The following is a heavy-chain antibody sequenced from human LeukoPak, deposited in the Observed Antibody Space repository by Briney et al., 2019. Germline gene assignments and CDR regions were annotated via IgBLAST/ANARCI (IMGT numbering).Heavy chain of an antibody. J-gene: IGHJ4*02. CDR2: IYSSGNT. V-gene: IGHV4-4*07. D-gene: IGHD2-21*01. Sequence: SETLSLTCTVSGDSMSNNYLSWLRQPAGKGLEWIGRIYSSGNTNYNPSLKSRATMSVDTSKKQFSLNLSSVTAADTAVYYCARGVIDFDYWGQGTLVTVSS. CDR1: GDSMSNNY. CDR3: ARGVIDFDY.